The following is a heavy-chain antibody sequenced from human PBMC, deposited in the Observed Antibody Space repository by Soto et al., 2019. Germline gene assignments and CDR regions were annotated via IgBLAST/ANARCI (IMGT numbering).Heavy chain of an antibody. J-gene: IGHJ4*02. CDR1: GGSISSGDYY. Sequence: SETLSLTCTVSGGSISSGDYYWSWIRQPPGKGLEWIGYIYYSGSTYYNPSLKSRVAISVDTSKNQFSLKLSSVTAADTAVYYCQSSGYYYHFDYWGQGNLVTVSS. CDR2: IYYSGST. V-gene: IGHV4-30-4*01. CDR3: QSSGYYYHFDY. D-gene: IGHD3-22*01.